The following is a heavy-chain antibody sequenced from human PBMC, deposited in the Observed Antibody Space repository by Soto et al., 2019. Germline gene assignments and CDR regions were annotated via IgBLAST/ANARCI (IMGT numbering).Heavy chain of an antibody. CDR1: GGSFSGYY. CDR2: INHSGST. D-gene: IGHD3-10*01. Sequence: SETLSLTCAVYGGSFSGYYWSWIRQPPGKGLEWVGEINHSGSTNYNPSLKSRVTISVDTSKNQFSLKLSSVTAADTAVYYCARDLGSITGMDVWGQGTTVTVS. J-gene: IGHJ6*02. V-gene: IGHV4-34*01. CDR3: ARDLGSITGMDV.